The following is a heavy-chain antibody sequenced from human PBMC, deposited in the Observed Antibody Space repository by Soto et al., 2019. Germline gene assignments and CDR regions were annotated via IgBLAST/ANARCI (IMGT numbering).Heavy chain of an antibody. J-gene: IGHJ6*02. Sequence: QVQLVESGGGVVQPGRSLRLSCAASEFTFSNYGMHWVRQAPGKGLEWVAVILNDGSNRYHADSVKDRFTISRDNSKNTLYLKMNSLRAEDTAVSSCARDDEYSGNGMDVWGQGTTVTVS. D-gene: IGHD3-10*01. CDR2: ILNDGSNR. V-gene: IGHV3-33*01. CDR1: EFTFSNYG. CDR3: ARDDEYSGNGMDV.